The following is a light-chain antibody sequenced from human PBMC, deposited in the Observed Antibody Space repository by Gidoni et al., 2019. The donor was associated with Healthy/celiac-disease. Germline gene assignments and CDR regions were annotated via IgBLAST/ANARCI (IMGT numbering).Light chain of an antibody. CDR1: QSISIW. Sequence: DIQMTQSPSTLSASVGDRVTITCRASQSISIWLAWYQQKPGKAPKLLIYKASSLESGVPSRFSGSGSGTEFTLTISSLQPDDFATYYCQQYNSYSRMYTFGQGTKLEIK. CDR3: QQYNSYSRMYT. J-gene: IGKJ2*01. V-gene: IGKV1-5*03. CDR2: KAS.